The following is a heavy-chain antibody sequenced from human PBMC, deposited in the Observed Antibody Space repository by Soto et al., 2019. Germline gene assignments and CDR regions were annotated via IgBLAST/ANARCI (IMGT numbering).Heavy chain of an antibody. Sequence: SETLSLTCTVSGGSISSYYWSWIRQPPGKGLEWIGYIYYSGSTNYNPSLKSRVTISVDTSKNQFSLKLSSVTAADTAVYYCARAIRGVVPAAMLGAFDIWGQGTMVTVSS. CDR3: ARAIRGVVPAAMLGAFDI. D-gene: IGHD2-2*01. CDR1: GGSISSYY. J-gene: IGHJ3*02. CDR2: IYYSGST. V-gene: IGHV4-59*01.